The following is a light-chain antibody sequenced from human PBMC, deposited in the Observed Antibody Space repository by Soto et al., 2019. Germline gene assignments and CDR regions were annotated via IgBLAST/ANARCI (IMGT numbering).Light chain of an antibody. CDR3: CSFAGGATFV. V-gene: IGLV2-23*03. Sequence: QSALTQPASVSGSPGQSITISCTGTTNDIGGYNLVSWYQQHPGKAPKLMIYEGNKSPSGVSDRFSGSKSGNTASLTISPLQAEDEADYSCCSFAGGATFVFGGGTKVTVL. CDR1: TNDIGGYNL. CDR2: EGN. J-gene: IGLJ2*01.